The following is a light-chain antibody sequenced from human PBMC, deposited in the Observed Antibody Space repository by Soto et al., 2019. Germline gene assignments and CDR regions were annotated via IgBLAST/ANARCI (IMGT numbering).Light chain of an antibody. CDR1: SSNIGTNS. CDR3: AAWDASVDGVV. V-gene: IGLV1-44*01. J-gene: IGLJ3*02. CDR2: NNN. Sequence: QSVLTQPPSASGTPGQRVTISCSGSSSNIGTNSVNWYQQLPGTAPKLLIYNNNQRPSGVPDRFSGSKSVTSASLAISGLQSEDEAEHYCAAWDASVDGVVFGGGTKVTV.